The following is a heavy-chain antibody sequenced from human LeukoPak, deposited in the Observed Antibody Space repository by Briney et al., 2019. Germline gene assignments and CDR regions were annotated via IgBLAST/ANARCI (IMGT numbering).Heavy chain of an antibody. Sequence: ASVKLSCKASGYPFTSSAMHWVRQAPGHRLEWMGWINAGNGNTKYSQKFQGRVTITRDTSASTAYMELSSLRSEDTAVYYCARETVATVLDYWGQGTLVTVSS. CDR2: INAGNGNT. CDR3: ARETVATVLDY. CDR1: GYPFTSSA. J-gene: IGHJ4*02. D-gene: IGHD5-12*01. V-gene: IGHV1-3*01.